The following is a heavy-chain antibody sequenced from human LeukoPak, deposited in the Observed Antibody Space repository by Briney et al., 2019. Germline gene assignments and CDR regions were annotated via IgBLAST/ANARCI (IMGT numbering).Heavy chain of an antibody. V-gene: IGHV3-7*01. CDR2: IKEDGSEK. CDR3: ARVGAGGGNYFRSYYDR. Sequence: GGSLRLPCAASGFTFSSYWMGWFRQAPGRGLEWVANIKEDGSEKNYVDSVKGRFSISSDNAENSLYLQMNSLRVEDTAMYYCARVGAGGGNYFRSYYDRWGQGTLVTVSS. D-gene: IGHD2/OR15-2a*01. CDR1: GFTFSSYW. J-gene: IGHJ4*02.